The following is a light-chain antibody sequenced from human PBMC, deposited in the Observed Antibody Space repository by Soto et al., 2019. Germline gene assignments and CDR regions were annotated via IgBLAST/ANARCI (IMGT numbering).Light chain of an antibody. CDR2: DAS. Sequence: EIVFTQAPATLSLSPGERAALSCRASQSVSSYLAWYQQKPGQAPRLLIYDASNRATGIPARFSGSGSGTDFTLTISSLEPEDFAVYHCQQRSNWPSTFGQGTKVDIK. CDR1: QSVSSY. CDR3: QQRSNWPST. V-gene: IGKV3-11*01. J-gene: IGKJ1*01.